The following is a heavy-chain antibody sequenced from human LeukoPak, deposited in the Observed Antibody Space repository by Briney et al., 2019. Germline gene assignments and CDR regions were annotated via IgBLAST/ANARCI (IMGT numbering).Heavy chain of an antibody. V-gene: IGHV3-48*04. J-gene: IGHJ4*02. CDR2: ISSSSTI. D-gene: IGHD3-10*01. Sequence: GGSLRLSCAASGFTFSSYSMNWVRQAPGKGLEWVSYISSSSTIYYADSVKGRFTISRDNAKNSLYLQMNSLRAEDTAVYYCATQRNYYGSGSSHYWGQGTLVTVSS. CDR1: GFTFSSYS. CDR3: ATQRNYYGSGSSHY.